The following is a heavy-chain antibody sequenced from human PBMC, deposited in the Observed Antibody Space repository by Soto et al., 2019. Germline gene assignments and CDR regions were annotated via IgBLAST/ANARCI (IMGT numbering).Heavy chain of an antibody. CDR1: GFTFSSYA. V-gene: IGHV3-13*01. CDR3: ARGYLGSFDY. D-gene: IGHD7-27*01. CDR2: IGSAGDT. Sequence: EVQLVESGGGLVQPGGSLRLSCAASGFTFSSYAVHWVRQPTGKGLEWVSVIGSAGDTYYPGSVKGRFTISRENAKNPLYLQMNSLRAEDTAVYYCARGYLGSFDYWGQGTLVTVSS. J-gene: IGHJ4*02.